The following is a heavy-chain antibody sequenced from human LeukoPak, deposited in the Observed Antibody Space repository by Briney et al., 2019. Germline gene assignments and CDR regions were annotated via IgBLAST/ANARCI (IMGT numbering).Heavy chain of an antibody. CDR3: ARDDKTPSYYDFWSGYGEVNIDY. Sequence: GGSLRLSCAASGFTFSSYWMSWVRQAPGKGLEWVANIKQDGSEKYYVDSVKGRFTISRDNSKNTLYLQMNSLRAEDTAVYYCARDDKTPSYYDFWSGYGEVNIDYWGQGTLVTVSS. J-gene: IGHJ4*02. D-gene: IGHD3-3*01. CDR1: GFTFSSYW. V-gene: IGHV3-7*01. CDR2: IKQDGSEK.